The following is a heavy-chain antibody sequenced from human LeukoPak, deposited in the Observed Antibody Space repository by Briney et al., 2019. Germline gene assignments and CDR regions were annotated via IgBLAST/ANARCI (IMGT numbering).Heavy chain of an antibody. CDR2: INPTTGGT. D-gene: IGHD3-22*01. CDR3: ASDRVVADY. J-gene: IGHJ4*02. Sequence: ASVKVSCKASGYTFTDYYIHWVRQAPGQGFEWMGWINPTTGGTKYARKFRGRVTLTRDTSITAVYMELSRLRSDDTAVYYCASDRVVADYWGQGTLVTVSS. V-gene: IGHV1-2*02. CDR1: GYTFTDYY.